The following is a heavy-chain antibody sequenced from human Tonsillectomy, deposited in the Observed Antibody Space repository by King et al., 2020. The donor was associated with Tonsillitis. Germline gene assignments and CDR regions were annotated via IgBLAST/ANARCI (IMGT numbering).Heavy chain of an antibody. CDR2: IYTVGSTT. J-gene: IGHJ4*02. CDR1: GFTFRSYA. Sequence: VQLVESGGGLVQPGGSLRLSCAASGFTFRSYAMSWVRQAPGKGLEWVSVIYTVGSTTYYADSVKGRFTISRDNSKNTLYLQMNSLRAEDTAVYYCATTCVGAYCGDDCDVRDWGQGTLVTVSS. V-gene: IGHV3-23*03. CDR3: ATTCVGAYCGDDCDVRD. D-gene: IGHD2-21*02.